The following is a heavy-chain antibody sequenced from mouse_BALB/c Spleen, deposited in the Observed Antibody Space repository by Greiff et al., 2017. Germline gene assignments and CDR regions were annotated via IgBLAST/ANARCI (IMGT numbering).Heavy chain of an antibody. CDR2: IRNKANGYTT. Sequence: EVKVVESGGGLVQPGGSLRLSCATSGFTFTDYYMSWVRQPPGKALEWLGFIRNKANGYTTEYSASVKGRFTISRDNSQSILYLQMNTLRAEDSATYYCARDGLMDYWGQGTSVTVSS. J-gene: IGHJ4*01. V-gene: IGHV7-3*02. CDR1: GFTFTDYY. CDR3: ARDGLMDY.